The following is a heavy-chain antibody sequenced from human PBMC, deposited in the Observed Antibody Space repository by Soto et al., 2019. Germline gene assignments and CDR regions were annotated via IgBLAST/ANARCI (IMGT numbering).Heavy chain of an antibody. V-gene: IGHV3-23*01. Sequence: QLLESGGGLVQPGGSLRVSCAASGFTFSNYAMTWVRQAPGKGLELVSTIGGSGGDTYYSDSVKGRFIISRDNSRNSLYLQMDSLRAEDTALYYCVRDWSGSSCPCMDVWGQGTTVTVSS. D-gene: IGHD3-3*01. CDR1: GFTFSNYA. CDR2: IGGSGGDT. CDR3: VRDWSGSSCPCMDV. J-gene: IGHJ6*02.